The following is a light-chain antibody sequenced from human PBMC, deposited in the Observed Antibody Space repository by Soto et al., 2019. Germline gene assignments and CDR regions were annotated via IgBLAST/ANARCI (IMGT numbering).Light chain of an antibody. CDR2: AAS. CDR1: QSISVH. Sequence: DIQMTQSPSSLSASVGDTVTITCRASQSISVHLNWYQQKGGKVPKLLIYAASNLYSGVPSRFSGGGSETDFALTISSLQPEDFATYDCQQSYITPYTFGQGTRLEIK. CDR3: QQSYITPYT. J-gene: IGKJ2*01. V-gene: IGKV1-39*01.